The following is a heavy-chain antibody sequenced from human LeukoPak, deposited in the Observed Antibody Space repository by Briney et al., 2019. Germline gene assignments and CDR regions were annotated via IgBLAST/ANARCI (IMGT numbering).Heavy chain of an antibody. V-gene: IGHV4-39*01. CDR1: GGSISSSSYY. D-gene: IGHD3-10*01. Sequence: PSETLSLTCTVSGGSISSSSYYWGWIRQPPGKGLEWTGSIYYSGSTYYNPSLKSRVTISVDTSKNQLSLKLSSVTAADTAVYYFASEVLIWFGELFGRGGVYFDYWGQGTLVNV. CDR3: ASEVLIWFGELFGRGGVYFDY. CDR2: IYYSGST. J-gene: IGHJ4*01.